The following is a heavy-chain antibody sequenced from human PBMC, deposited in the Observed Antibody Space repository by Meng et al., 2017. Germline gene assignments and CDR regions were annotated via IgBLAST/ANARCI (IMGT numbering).Heavy chain of an antibody. CDR2: IKQDGSEK. J-gene: IGHJ4*02. CDR3: ARAQHCGGDCYWQLDY. Sequence: ETLSLTCAASGFTFSDYYMNWVRQAPGKGLEWVANIKQDGSEKYYVDSVKGRFTISRDNAKNSLYLQMNSLRAEDTAVYYCARAQHCGGDCYWQLDYWGQGTLVTVSS. CDR1: GFTFSDYY. V-gene: IGHV3-7*01. D-gene: IGHD2-21*02.